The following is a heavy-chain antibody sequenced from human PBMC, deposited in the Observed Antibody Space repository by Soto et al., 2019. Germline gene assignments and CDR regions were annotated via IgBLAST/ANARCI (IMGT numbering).Heavy chain of an antibody. CDR1: GFTFSSYG. CDR2: IWYDGSNK. J-gene: IGHJ4*02. Sequence: GGSLRLSCAASGFTFSSYGMHWVRQAPGKGLEWVAVIWYDGSNKYYADSVKGRFTISRDNSKNTLYLQMNSLRAEDTAVYYCARDEEYCSGGSCYSADYFDYWGQGTLVTVSS. V-gene: IGHV3-33*01. CDR3: ARDEEYCSGGSCYSADYFDY. D-gene: IGHD2-15*01.